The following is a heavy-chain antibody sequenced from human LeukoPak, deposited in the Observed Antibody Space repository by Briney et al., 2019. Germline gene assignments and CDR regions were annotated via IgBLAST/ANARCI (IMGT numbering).Heavy chain of an antibody. CDR1: GFTFSSYE. Sequence: GGSLRLSCEASGFTFSSYEMNWVRQAPGKGLEWVSYISSSGSTVFYADSVKGRFTISRDNAKNSLYLQMDSLRAEDTAVYYCARELFIAARHWFDPWGQGTLVTVSS. D-gene: IGHD6-6*01. CDR2: ISSSGSTV. J-gene: IGHJ5*02. V-gene: IGHV3-48*03. CDR3: ARELFIAARHWFDP.